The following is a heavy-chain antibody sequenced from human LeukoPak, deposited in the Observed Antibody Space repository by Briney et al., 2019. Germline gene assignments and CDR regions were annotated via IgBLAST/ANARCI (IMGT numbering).Heavy chain of an antibody. CDR3: ARPDYSNYVSVDP. CDR2: IYHSGST. D-gene: IGHD4-11*01. CDR1: GHSISSGYY. Sequence: SETLSLTCTVSGHSISSGYYWGWIRQPPGKGLEWIGSIYHSGSTYYNPSLKSRVTISVDTSKNQFSLKLSSVTAADTAVYYCARPDYSNYVSVDPWGQGTLVTVSS. V-gene: IGHV4-38-2*02. J-gene: IGHJ5*02.